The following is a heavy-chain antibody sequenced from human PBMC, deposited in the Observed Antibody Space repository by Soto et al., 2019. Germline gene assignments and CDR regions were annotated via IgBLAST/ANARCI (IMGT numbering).Heavy chain of an antibody. J-gene: IGHJ6*02. Sequence: GESLKISCKGSGYSFTSYWIGWVRQMPGKGLEWMGIIYPGDSDTRYSPSFQGQVTISADKSISTAYLQWSSLKASDTAMYYYARLHNPSPPGSTYXRVVVVAANYGMDVWGQGTTVTV. D-gene: IGHD2-15*01. CDR1: GYSFTSYW. V-gene: IGHV5-51*01. CDR2: IYPGDSDT. CDR3: ARLHNPSPPGSTYXRVVVVAANYGMDV.